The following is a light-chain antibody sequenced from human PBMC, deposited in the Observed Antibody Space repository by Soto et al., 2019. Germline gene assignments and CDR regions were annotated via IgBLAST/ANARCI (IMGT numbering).Light chain of an antibody. J-gene: IGKJ1*01. V-gene: IGKV1-8*01. CDR1: QGISSF. CDR2: AAS. Sequence: IRMTQSPSSFSASTGDRVTITCRASQGISSFLAWYQQKSGKAPKLLMYAASTSQSGGPSRFSGSGSGTDFTLTISSLQSEDFATYYCQQYYLYPRTFGQGTKVDIK. CDR3: QQYYLYPRT.